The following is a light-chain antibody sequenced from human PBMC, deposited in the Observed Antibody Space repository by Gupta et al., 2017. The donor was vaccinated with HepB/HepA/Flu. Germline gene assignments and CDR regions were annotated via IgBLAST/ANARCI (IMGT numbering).Light chain of an antibody. CDR2: GAS. CDR1: QSVSSSY. CDR3: QQYGSSPQLT. J-gene: IGKJ4*01. V-gene: IGKV3-20*01. Sequence: VLPQSPVTLSVSPGERATLSCRASQSVSSSYLAWYQQKPGQAPRLLISGASSRATRRPDRFSGSGSGTEXTRTISXLEPEDFAVYYCQQYGSSPQLTFGXGTKVEIK.